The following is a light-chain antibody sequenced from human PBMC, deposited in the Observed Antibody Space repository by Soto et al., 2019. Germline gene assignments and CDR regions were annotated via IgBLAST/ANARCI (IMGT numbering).Light chain of an antibody. CDR3: SSYTSSSLYV. CDR2: DVS. Sequence: LTQPASVSGSPGQSITISCTGTSSDVGGYNYVSWYQQHPGKAPKLMIYDVSNRPSGVSNRFSGSKSGNTASLSISGLQAEDEADYYCSSYTSSSLYVFGIGTKVTVL. V-gene: IGLV2-14*01. J-gene: IGLJ1*01. CDR1: SSDVGGYNY.